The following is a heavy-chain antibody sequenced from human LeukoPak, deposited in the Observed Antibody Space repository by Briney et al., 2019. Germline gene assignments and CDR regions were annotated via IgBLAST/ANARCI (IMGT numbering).Heavy chain of an antibody. CDR1: GFIFSSYW. CDR2: IKQDGSEK. Sequence: GGSPRLSCAASGFIFSSYWMSWVRQAPGKGLEWVANIKQDGSEKYYVDSVKGRFTISRDNAKNSLYLQMNSLRAEDTAVYYCARAYGSGATWYYYYYYYMDVWGKGTTVTISS. CDR3: ARAYGSGATWYYYYYYYMDV. J-gene: IGHJ6*03. D-gene: IGHD3-10*01. V-gene: IGHV3-7*01.